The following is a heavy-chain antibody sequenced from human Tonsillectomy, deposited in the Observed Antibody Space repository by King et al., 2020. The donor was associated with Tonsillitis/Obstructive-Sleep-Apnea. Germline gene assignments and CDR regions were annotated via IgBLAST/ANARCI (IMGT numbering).Heavy chain of an antibody. J-gene: IGHJ6*03. CDR3: AKSAISGYSDYYYYYMDV. CDR2: ISNDGSNK. V-gene: IGHV3-30*18. CDR1: GFTFSSYG. D-gene: IGHD3-22*01. Sequence: VQLVESGGGVVQPGRSLRLSCAASGFTFSSYGMNWGRQAPGKGLEWVAFISNDGSNKYYADSVKGRFTISRDNSKNTLYLQMNSLRAEDTAVYYCAKSAISGYSDYYYYYMDVWGKGTTVTVSS.